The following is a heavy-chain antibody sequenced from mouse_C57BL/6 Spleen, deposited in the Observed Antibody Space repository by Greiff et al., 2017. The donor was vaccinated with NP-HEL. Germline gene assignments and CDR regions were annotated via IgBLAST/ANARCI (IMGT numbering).Heavy chain of an antibody. CDR2: IDPSDSYT. J-gene: IGHJ3*01. V-gene: IGHV1-50*01. CDR3: ARRGAAQAPFAD. D-gene: IGHD3-2*02. Sequence: QVQLQQSGAELVKPGASVKLSCKASGYTFTSYWMQWVKQRPGQGLEWIGEIDPSDSYTNYNQKFKGKATLTVDTSSSTAYMQLSSLTSEDSAVYYCARRGAAQAPFADWGKGALVTVSA. CDR1: GYTFTSYW.